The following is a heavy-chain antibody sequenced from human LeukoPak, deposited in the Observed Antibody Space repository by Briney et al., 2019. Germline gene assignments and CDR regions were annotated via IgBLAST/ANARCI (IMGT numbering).Heavy chain of an antibody. Sequence: SETLSLTCTVSGGSISSYYWGWIRQPPGKGLEWIGSIYYSGSTYYNPSLKSRVTISVDTSKNQFSLKLSSVTAADTAVYYCAGNYYYDSSGFFGATDYWGQGTLVTVSS. J-gene: IGHJ4*02. CDR3: AGNYYYDSSGFFGATDY. CDR1: GGSISSYY. CDR2: IYYSGST. D-gene: IGHD3-22*01. V-gene: IGHV4-39*01.